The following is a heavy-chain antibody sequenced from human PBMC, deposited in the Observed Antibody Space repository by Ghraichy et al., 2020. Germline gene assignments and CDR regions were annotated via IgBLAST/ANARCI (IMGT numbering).Heavy chain of an antibody. D-gene: IGHD3/OR15-3a*01. V-gene: IGHV3-64D*06. Sequence: GGSLRLSCSVSGFNFGTSTLFWVRQTPGKGLEYVSSINSNGGSTSYADSVKGRFTISRDNSKNTMYLHMKSPTRDDTAIYFCVKDPAGASDGTGAFWGRGTLVTVAS. CDR3: VKDPAGASDGTGAF. CDR1: GFNFGTST. CDR2: INSNGGST. J-gene: IGHJ4*02.